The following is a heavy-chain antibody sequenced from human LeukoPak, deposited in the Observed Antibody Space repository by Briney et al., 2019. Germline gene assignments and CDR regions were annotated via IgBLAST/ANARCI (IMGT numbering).Heavy chain of an antibody. CDR2: ISAYNGNT. V-gene: IGHV1-18*01. Sequence: ASVKASCKASGYTFTSYGISWVRQAPGQGLEWMGWISAYNGNTNYAQKLQGRVTMTTDTSTSTAYMELRSLRSDDTAVYYCAREDMTPPYYYYGMDVWGQGTTVTVSS. J-gene: IGHJ6*02. CDR3: AREDMTPPYYYYGMDV. CDR1: GYTFTSYG.